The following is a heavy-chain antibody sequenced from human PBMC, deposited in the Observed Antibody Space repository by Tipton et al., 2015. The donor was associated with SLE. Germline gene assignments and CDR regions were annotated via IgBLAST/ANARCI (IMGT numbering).Heavy chain of an antibody. CDR2: IFYTGSA. V-gene: IGHV4-61*01. CDR1: GGSISSSSYY. CDR3: ARDRFHGWFDP. J-gene: IGHJ5*02. Sequence: TLSLTCTVSGGSISSSSYYWGWIRQPPGKGLEWIGYIFYTGSANYNPSLKSRVTISLDTSKNQFSLKLNSVTAADTAVYYCARDRFHGWFDPWGQGTLVTVSS.